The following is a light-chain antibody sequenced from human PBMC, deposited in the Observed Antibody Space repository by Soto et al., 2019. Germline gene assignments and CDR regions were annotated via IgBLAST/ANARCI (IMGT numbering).Light chain of an antibody. Sequence: DIQMTQSPSSLSASLGDRVTITCRPSQTISNYLNWYQQKSGRAPELLVYAASNLQSGVPSRFTGSGSGTHFTLTISGLEPADFATYFCQQSYNTPITFGQGTRLEIK. CDR2: AAS. CDR1: QTISNY. J-gene: IGKJ5*01. CDR3: QQSYNTPIT. V-gene: IGKV1-39*01.